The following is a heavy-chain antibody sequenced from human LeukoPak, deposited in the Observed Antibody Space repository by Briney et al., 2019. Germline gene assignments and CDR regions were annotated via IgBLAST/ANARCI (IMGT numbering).Heavy chain of an antibody. D-gene: IGHD6-19*01. J-gene: IGHJ4*01. Sequence: TSPRISCAASGFTFSSYVMHWVRQAPDKGLECVAVISNDGSDKYYADSVKGRFTISRDNSKNTLYLQMNSLRAEDTALYYCARDGGYSRGWTYGAGDYSGHAPLVTVSS. CDR1: GFTFSSYV. CDR2: ISNDGSDK. V-gene: IGHV3-30*04. CDR3: ARDGGYSRGWTYGAGDY.